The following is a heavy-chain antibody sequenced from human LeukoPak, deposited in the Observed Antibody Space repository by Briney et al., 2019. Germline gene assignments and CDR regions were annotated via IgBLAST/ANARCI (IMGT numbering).Heavy chain of an antibody. CDR1: GYTFTGYY. CDR2: INLNTGGT. CDR3: ARDPVRGDGYCFDS. Sequence: ASVKVSCKASGYTFTGYYMHWVRQAPGQGLEWMGWINLNTGGTNYAQNFQGRVTLTSDTSISTAYMEVSRLTSDDTAVYYCARDPVRGDGYCFDSWGQGTLVTVSS. V-gene: IGHV1-2*02. D-gene: IGHD3-10*01. J-gene: IGHJ4*02.